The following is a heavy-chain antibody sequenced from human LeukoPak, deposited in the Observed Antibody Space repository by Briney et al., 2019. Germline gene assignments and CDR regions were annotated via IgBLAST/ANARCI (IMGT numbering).Heavy chain of an antibody. CDR1: GGSFSGYY. Sequence: PLETLSLTCAVYGGSFSGYYWSWIRQPPGKGLEWIGEINHSGSTNYNPSLKSRVTISVDTSKNQFSLKLSSVTAADTAMYYCARIGRLRYSSSWNHPYYYYGMDVWGQGTTVTVSS. V-gene: IGHV4-34*01. CDR3: ARIGRLRYSSSWNHPYYYYGMDV. D-gene: IGHD6-13*01. CDR2: INHSGST. J-gene: IGHJ6*02.